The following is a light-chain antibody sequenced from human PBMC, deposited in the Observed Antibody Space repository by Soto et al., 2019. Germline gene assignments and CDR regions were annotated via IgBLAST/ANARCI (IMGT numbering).Light chain of an antibody. V-gene: IGLV1-40*01. Sequence: QSALTQPPSVSGAPGQRVTISCTGSSSNIGAGYDVHWYQQVPGTAPKLLIYGNINRPSGVPDRFSGSKSGTSASLAITGLQAEDEADYHCQSYDSSLSGSWVFGGGTQLTVL. CDR2: GNI. CDR3: QSYDSSLSGSWV. J-gene: IGLJ2*01. CDR1: SSNIGAGYD.